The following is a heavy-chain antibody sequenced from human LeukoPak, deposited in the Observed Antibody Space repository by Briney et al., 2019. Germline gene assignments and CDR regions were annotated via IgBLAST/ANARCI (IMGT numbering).Heavy chain of an antibody. CDR1: GGTFIIYA. Sequence: ASVKVSCKASGGTFIIYAISWVRQAPGQGLEWMGGIIPIFGTANYAQKFQGRVTITADESTSTAYMELSSLRSEDTAVYYCARGLITGTPTYYYYYGMDVWGQGTTVTVSS. CDR2: IIPIFGTA. V-gene: IGHV1-69*13. D-gene: IGHD1/OR15-1a*01. J-gene: IGHJ6*02. CDR3: ARGLITGTPTYYYYYGMDV.